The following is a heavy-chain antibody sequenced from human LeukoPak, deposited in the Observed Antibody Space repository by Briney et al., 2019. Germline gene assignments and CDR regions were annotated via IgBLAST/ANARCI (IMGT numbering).Heavy chain of an antibody. Sequence: SESLSLTCAVPGGSISSGGYSWSWIRQPPGKRLEWIGYIFHSGSTKYSPSLKSRVTISVDRPKNQFSLKLSSVTAADTAVYYWARGPLAYNFGEFDYWGQGALVTVSS. CDR3: ARGPLAYNFGEFDY. CDR2: IFHSGST. J-gene: IGHJ4*02. V-gene: IGHV4-30-2*01. D-gene: IGHD5-18*01. CDR1: GGSISSGGYS.